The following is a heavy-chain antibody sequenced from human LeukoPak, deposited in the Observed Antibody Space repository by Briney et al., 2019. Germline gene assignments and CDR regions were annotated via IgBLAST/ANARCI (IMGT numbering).Heavy chain of an antibody. V-gene: IGHV4-39*07. CDR3: ARTAPMKLFGELLGRIWGL. CDR1: GGSISSSSYY. Sequence: SETLSLTCTVSGGSISSSSYYWGWIRQPPGKGLEWIGSIYYSGSTYYNPSLKGRVTISVDTSKNQFSLKLSSVTAADTAVYYCARTAPMKLFGELLGRIWGLWGQGTLVTVSS. D-gene: IGHD3-10*01. J-gene: IGHJ4*02. CDR2: IYYSGST.